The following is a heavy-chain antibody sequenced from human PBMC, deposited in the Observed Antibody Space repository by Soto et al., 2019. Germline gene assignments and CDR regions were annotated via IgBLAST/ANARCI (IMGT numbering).Heavy chain of an antibody. J-gene: IGHJ4*01. CDR2: ISAYNDYT. CDR3: AKDRLCLKQNFLDVY. Sequence: ASVKVSCKASGYTFTDHGISWVRQAPGQGFEWMGWISAYNDYTAYAQKFQGRVTMTTDKYTNTAYMELRSLTSDDTAVYYCAKDRLCLKQNFLDVYSGQGTLLTVSS. CDR1: GYTFTDHG. V-gene: IGHV1-18*01. D-gene: IGHD3-16*01.